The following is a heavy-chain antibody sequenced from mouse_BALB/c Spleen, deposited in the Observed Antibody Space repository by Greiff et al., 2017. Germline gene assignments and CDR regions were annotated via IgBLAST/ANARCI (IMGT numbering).Heavy chain of an antibody. CDR2: INSNGGST. J-gene: IGHJ3*01. V-gene: IGHV5-6-3*01. D-gene: IGHD2-4*01. CDR3: AREDDYDVAWFAY. Sequence: EVHLVESGGGLVQPGGSLKLSCAASGFTFSSYGMSWVRQTPDKRLELVATINSNGGSTYYPDSVKGRFTISRDNAKNTLYLQMSSLKSEDTAMYYCAREDDYDVAWFAYWGQGTLVTVSA. CDR1: GFTFSSYG.